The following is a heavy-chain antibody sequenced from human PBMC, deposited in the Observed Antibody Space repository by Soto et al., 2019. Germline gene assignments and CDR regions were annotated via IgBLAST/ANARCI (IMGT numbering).Heavy chain of an antibody. CDR3: ARRDTSGFLRYFDN. Sequence: QMQLVQSGAEVKKPGSSVKVSCKASGGTLSSFINYPINWVRQAPGQGLEWMGGIVPNVGTVNYAQKFQGRVMITADKSTGTAYMELSSLRSEDTALYYCARRDTSGFLRYFDNWGQGTLVTVSS. CDR2: IVPNVGTV. J-gene: IGHJ4*02. D-gene: IGHD3-3*01. V-gene: IGHV1-69*06. CDR1: GGTLSSFINYP.